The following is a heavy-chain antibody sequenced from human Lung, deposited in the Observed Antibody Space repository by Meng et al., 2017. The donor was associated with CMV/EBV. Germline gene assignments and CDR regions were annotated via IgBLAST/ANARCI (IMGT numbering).Heavy chain of an antibody. CDR3: AGPDDMGSSPHDPFDM. Sequence: SETLSLTXTVSGASISSNYWSWSRRPPGKGLEYIGSISYTGYIEYNPSLKGRVTISLDTSKNHFPLKLTSVTAADTAMYYCAGPDDMGSSPHDPFDMWGQGTMVTVSS. V-gene: IGHV4-59*01. D-gene: IGHD1-1*01. J-gene: IGHJ3*02. CDR1: GASISSNY. CDR2: ISYTGYI.